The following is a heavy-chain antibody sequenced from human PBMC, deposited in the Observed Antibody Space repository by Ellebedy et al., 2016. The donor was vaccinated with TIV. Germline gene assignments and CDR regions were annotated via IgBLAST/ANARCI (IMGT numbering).Heavy chain of an antibody. J-gene: IGHJ3*01. CDR3: ARIGGGVSGTSFDV. CDR2: LSSYNGNT. CDR1: GYTFTSYG. D-gene: IGHD3-16*01. V-gene: IGHV1-18*04. Sequence: AASVKVSCKASGYTFTSYGISWVRQAPGRGLEWMGWLSSYNGNTKYEQKFQGRVTMTTDTSTSTTYMELRGLRSDDTALYYCARIGGGVSGTSFDVWGQGTIVAVSS.